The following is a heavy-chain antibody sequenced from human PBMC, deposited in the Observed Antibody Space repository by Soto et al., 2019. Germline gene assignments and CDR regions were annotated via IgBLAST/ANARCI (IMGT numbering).Heavy chain of an antibody. CDR3: ARDPPGAGVWRNSHWFDS. CDR2: INPSDGST. Sequence: QVQLVQSGAEVKKSGASVKVSCKASGYTFTSHYMHWVRQAPGQGLEWMGIINPSDGSTTYAQKCQGRVTMTRDTSTSTVYMEMSSLRSEDTAVYYCARDPPGAGVWRNSHWFDSWGQGTLVTVSS. D-gene: IGHD3-10*01. J-gene: IGHJ5*01. V-gene: IGHV1-46*01. CDR1: GYTFTSHY.